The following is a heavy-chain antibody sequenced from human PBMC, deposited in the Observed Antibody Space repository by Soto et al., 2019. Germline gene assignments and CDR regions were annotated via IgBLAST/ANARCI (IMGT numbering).Heavy chain of an antibody. CDR2: IYYSGST. CDR1: GGSISSGDYY. Sequence: SETLSLTCTVSGGSISSGDYYWSWIRQPPGKGLEWIGYIYYSGSTYYNPSLKSRVTISVDTSKNQFSLKLSSVTTADTAVYYCARDGSSLLAPYYYGMDVWGQGTTVTVSS. CDR3: ARDGSSLLAPYYYGMDV. D-gene: IGHD6-6*01. J-gene: IGHJ6*02. V-gene: IGHV4-30-4*01.